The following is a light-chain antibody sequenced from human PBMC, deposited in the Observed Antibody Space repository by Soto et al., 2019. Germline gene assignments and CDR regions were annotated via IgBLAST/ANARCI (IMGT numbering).Light chain of an antibody. CDR1: QSVSSY. V-gene: IGKV3-11*01. Sequence: DIVLTQSPDTLSLSTGERATLSCRASQSVSSYLAWYQQKPGQALRLLIYDTFKRATGIPARFSGSGSGTDFTLTISSLEPEDFAVYYCVQRSTWPWTVGQGSKVEIK. CDR3: VQRSTWPWT. J-gene: IGKJ1*01. CDR2: DTF.